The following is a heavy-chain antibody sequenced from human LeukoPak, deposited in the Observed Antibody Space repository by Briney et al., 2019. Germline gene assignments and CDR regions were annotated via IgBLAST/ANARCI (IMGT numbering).Heavy chain of an antibody. CDR1: GFTFSDYY. CDR2: ISSSGSTI. CDR3: ARSKYISSWQIFDY. Sequence: PGGSLRLSCAASGFTFSDYYMSWIRQAPGKGLEWVSYISSSGSTIYYADSVKGRFTISRDNAKNSLYLQMNSLRAEDTAVYYCARSKYISSWQIFDYWGQGTLVTASS. J-gene: IGHJ4*02. V-gene: IGHV3-11*01. D-gene: IGHD6-13*01.